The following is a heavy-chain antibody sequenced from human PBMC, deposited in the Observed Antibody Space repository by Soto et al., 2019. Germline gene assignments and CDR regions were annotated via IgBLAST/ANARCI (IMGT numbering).Heavy chain of an antibody. V-gene: IGHV3-7*01. D-gene: IGHD3-9*01. CDR3: ARAKRGRLRYFDWLLDY. Sequence: GGSLRLSCTTSGFTFSSHWMSWVRQAPGKGLEWVANVKPDGSGTYYVDSVKGRFTISRDNSKNTLYLQMNSLRAEDTAVYYCARAKRGRLRYFDWLLDYWGQGTLVTVSS. CDR1: GFTFSSHW. CDR2: VKPDGSGT. J-gene: IGHJ4*02.